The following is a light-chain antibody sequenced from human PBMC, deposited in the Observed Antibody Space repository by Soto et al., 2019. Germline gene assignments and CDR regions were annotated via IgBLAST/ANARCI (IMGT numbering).Light chain of an antibody. CDR1: QSIGYW. J-gene: IGKJ4*02. CDR2: AAS. CDR3: QQYNSFSKT. Sequence: DIQMTQSPSRLSASVGDRVTITCRASQSIGYWLAWYQQKPGKAPNLLIYAASTLETGVPSRFSGSGYGTEFTLTIAILQPDDSASYYCQQYNSFSKTFGRGTKVEIK. V-gene: IGKV1-5*01.